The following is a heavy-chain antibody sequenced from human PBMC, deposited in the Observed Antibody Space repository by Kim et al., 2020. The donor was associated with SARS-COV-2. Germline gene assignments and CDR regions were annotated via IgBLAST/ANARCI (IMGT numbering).Heavy chain of an antibody. CDR1: GFTFSSYD. CDR3: AREDNWGGYYYGMDV. V-gene: IGHV3-13*01. Sequence: GGSLRLSCAASGFTFSSYDMHWVRQATGKGLEWVSAIGTAGDTYYPGSVKGRFTISRENAKNSLYLQMNSLRAGDTAVYYCAREDNWGGYYYGMDVWGQGTTVTVSS. CDR2: IGTAGDT. D-gene: IGHD1-1*01. J-gene: IGHJ6*02.